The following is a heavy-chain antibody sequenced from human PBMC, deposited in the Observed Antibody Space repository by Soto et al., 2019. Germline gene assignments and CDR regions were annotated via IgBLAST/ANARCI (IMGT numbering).Heavy chain of an antibody. V-gene: IGHV4-59*01. CDR1: GGSISSYY. D-gene: IGHD1-7*01. CDR2: IYYSGST. J-gene: IGHJ6*03. CDR3: ARDSRNLNYYYYMDV. Sequence: SETLSLTCTVSGGSISSYYWSWIRQPPGKGLEWIGYIYYSGSTNYNPSLKSRVTISVDTSKNQFSLKLSSVTAADTAVYYCARDSRNLNYYYYMDVWGKGTTVTVS.